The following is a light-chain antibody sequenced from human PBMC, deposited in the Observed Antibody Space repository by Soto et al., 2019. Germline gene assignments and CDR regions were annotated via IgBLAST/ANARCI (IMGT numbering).Light chain of an antibody. CDR3: PLGRNWHPAYT. CDR1: QRVSRD. J-gene: IGKJ2*01. Sequence: EIVLTQSPATLSLSPGERGTLSCRASQRVSRDLAWYQQKPGQAPRLLIYDASNRATGIPARFSRSGSGTDFNLTIGSLGPEDFAVYYCPLGRNWHPAYTFGQGTKLGI. V-gene: IGKV3-11*01. CDR2: DAS.